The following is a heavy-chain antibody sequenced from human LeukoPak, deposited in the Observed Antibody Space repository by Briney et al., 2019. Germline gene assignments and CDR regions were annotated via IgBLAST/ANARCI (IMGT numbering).Heavy chain of an antibody. V-gene: IGHV3-23*01. D-gene: IGHD3-22*01. CDR3: AKDSYYYDSSGYYYGDTFDY. CDR1: GFTFSSYA. CDR2: ISGSGGST. J-gene: IGHJ4*02. Sequence: GGSLRLSCAASGFTFSSYAMSWVRQAPGKGLEWVSAISGSGGSTYYADSVKGRFTISRDNSKNTLYLQMNSLRAEDAAVYYCAKDSYYYDSSGYYYGDTFDYWGQGTLVTVSS.